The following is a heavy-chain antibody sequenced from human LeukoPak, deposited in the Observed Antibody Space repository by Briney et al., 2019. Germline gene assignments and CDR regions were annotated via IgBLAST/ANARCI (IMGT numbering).Heavy chain of an antibody. CDR3: ARARGSGYYPY. CDR1: GFTFSSYS. D-gene: IGHD3-22*01. Sequence: GGSPRLSCAASGFTFSSYSMNWVRQAPGKGLEWVSSISSSSSYIYYADSVKGRFTISRDNSKNTLYLQMNSLRAEDTAVYYCARARGSGYYPYWGQGTLVTVSS. CDR2: ISSSSSYI. V-gene: IGHV3-21*04. J-gene: IGHJ4*02.